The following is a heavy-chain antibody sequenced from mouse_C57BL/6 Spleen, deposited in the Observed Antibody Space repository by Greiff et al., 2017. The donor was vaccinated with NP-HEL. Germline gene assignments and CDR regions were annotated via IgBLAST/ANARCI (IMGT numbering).Heavy chain of an antibody. CDR3: ARSDPVLRGAY. D-gene: IGHD1-1*01. Sequence: QVQLQQPGAELVRPGSSVKLSCKASGYTFTSYWMDWVKQRPGQGLEWIGNIYPSDSETHYNQKFKDKATLTVDKSSSPAYMQLSSLTSEDSAVYYYARSDPVLRGAYWGQGTLVTVSA. CDR1: GYTFTSYW. V-gene: IGHV1-61*01. CDR2: IYPSDSET. J-gene: IGHJ3*01.